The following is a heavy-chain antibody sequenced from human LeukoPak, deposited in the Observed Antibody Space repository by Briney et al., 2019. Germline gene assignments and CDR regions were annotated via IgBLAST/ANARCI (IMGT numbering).Heavy chain of an antibody. CDR1: GGSISSYY. CDR2: IYTSGST. Sequence: SETLSLTCTVSGGSISSYYWSWIRQPPGKGLEWIGYIYTSGSTNYNPSLKSRVTISVDTSKNQFSLKLSSVTAADTVVYYCARLGYDILTGYYKKTAYYYMDVWGKGTTVTVSS. V-gene: IGHV4-4*09. D-gene: IGHD3-9*01. CDR3: ARLGYDILTGYYKKTAYYYMDV. J-gene: IGHJ6*03.